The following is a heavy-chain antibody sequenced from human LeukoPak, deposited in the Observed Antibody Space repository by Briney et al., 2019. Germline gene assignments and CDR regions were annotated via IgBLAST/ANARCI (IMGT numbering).Heavy chain of an antibody. D-gene: IGHD5-12*01. J-gene: IGHJ3*02. Sequence: PGGSLRLSRAASGFTFSNYWMSWVRQTPGKGLEWVANIKQDGSEKCSVDSVKGRFTISRDNAKNSLYLQMNSLRAEDTAVYYCARGSVLYDYDAFDIWGQGTLVIVSS. CDR2: IKQDGSEK. CDR3: ARGSVLYDYDAFDI. V-gene: IGHV3-7*01. CDR1: GFTFSNYW.